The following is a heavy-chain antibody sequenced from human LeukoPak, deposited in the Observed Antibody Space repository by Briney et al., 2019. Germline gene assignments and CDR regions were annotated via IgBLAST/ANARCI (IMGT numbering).Heavy chain of an antibody. V-gene: IGHV3-30*18. CDR3: AKSVASDAY. D-gene: IGHD5-12*01. CDR2: ISYDGSNK. Sequence: SGRSLRLSCAASGFTFNSYGMHWVRQAPGKGLEWVAVISYDGSNKYYADFVKGRFTISRDNSKNTLSLQMNGLIPEDTAVYYCAKSVASDAYWGQGTLVTVSS. J-gene: IGHJ4*02. CDR1: GFTFNSYG.